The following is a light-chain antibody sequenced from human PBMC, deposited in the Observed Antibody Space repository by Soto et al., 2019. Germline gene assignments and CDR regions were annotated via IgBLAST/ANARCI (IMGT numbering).Light chain of an antibody. CDR2: AAS. Sequence: AIRMTQSPSSFSASTGDRVTITCRASQGISSYLAWYQQKPGKAPKLLIYAASTLQSGVPSRFSGSGSGTDFTLTISYLQSEDSATYYYQQYYSYPPYTFGQGTKLEIK. CDR3: QQYYSYPPYT. CDR1: QGISSY. V-gene: IGKV1-8*01. J-gene: IGKJ2*01.